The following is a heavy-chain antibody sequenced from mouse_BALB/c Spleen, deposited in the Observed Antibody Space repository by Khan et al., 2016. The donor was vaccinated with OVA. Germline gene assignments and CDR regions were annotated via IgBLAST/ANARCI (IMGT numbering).Heavy chain of an antibody. CDR2: ISTYSGNT. V-gene: IGHV1S137*01. J-gene: IGHJ2*01. CDR1: GYTFTDYA. Sequence: QVQLKQSGPELVRPGVSVKISCKGSGYTFTDYAMYWVKQSHAASLEWIGLISTYSGNTNYNQTFKGKAKMTVDKSSTTAYMELARLTSEDSAIFSSATPAYGAYYDYWGQGTTLTGSS. D-gene: IGHD2-3*01. CDR3: ATPAYGAYYDY.